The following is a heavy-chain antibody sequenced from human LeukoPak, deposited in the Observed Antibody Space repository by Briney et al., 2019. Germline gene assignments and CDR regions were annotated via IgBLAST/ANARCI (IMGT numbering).Heavy chain of an antibody. D-gene: IGHD3-22*01. CDR3: ARTLGNYYDSSGYSDAFDI. J-gene: IGHJ3*02. V-gene: IGHV4-4*07. CDR2: FYTSGST. CDR1: GASITSYY. Sequence: PSETLSLTCTVSGASITSYYWSWIRLPAGKGLEWIGRFYTSGSTKYNPYLKSRVTMSVDTSKNQFSLKLTSVTAADSAVYYCARTLGNYYDSSGYSDAFDIWGQGTMVTVSS.